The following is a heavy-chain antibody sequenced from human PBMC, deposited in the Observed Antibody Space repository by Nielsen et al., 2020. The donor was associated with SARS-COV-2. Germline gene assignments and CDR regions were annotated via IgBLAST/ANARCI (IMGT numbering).Heavy chain of an antibody. V-gene: IGHV3-11*05. CDR2: ISSSGSYT. D-gene: IGHD6-19*01. CDR3: ARDGALEVAGRSWFDP. CDR1: GFMVSDSY. Sequence: GGSLRLSCAASGFMVSDSYMSWIRQTPGKGLEWISYISSSGSYTNYADSVKGRFTISRDNGKNSLYLQMNSLRVEDTAVYYCARDGALEVAGRSWFDPWGQGTLVTVSS. J-gene: IGHJ5*02.